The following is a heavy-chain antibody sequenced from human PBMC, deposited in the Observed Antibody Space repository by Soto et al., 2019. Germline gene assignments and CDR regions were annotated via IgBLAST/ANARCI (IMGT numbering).Heavy chain of an antibody. CDR1: GGTFSSYA. CDR3: ARGAYYDSSGYYWLYYYYGMDV. D-gene: IGHD3-22*01. J-gene: IGHJ6*02. V-gene: IGHV1-69*01. CDR2: IIPIFGTA. Sequence: QVQLVQSGAEVKKPGSSVKVSCKASGGTFSSYAISWVRQAPGQGLEWMGGIIPIFGTANYAQKFQGRVKSTADESTSTAYMELSSLRSEDTDVYYCARGAYYDSSGYYWLYYYYGMDVWGQGTTVTVSS.